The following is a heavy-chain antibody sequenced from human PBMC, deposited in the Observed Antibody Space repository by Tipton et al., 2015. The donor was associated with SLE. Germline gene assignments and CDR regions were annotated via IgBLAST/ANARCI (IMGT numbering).Heavy chain of an antibody. D-gene: IGHD1-1*01. CDR1: GESFLGYF. V-gene: IGHV4-34*12. Sequence: LRLSCGVYGESFLGYFWTWIRQPPGKGLEWIGEIIHSGTTNYNPSLKSRVVLSLDTSKSQFSLKLSSVTAADTAVYYCARVAPTEVFDYWGQGALVTVSS. J-gene: IGHJ4*02. CDR2: IIHSGTT. CDR3: ARVAPTEVFDY.